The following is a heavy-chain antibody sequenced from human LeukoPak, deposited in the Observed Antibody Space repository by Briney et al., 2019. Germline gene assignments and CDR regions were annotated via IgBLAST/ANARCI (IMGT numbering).Heavy chain of an antibody. J-gene: IGHJ4*02. V-gene: IGHV4-4*02. CDR3: ARDRGCSGGSCRYFDY. CDR2: IYHSGGT. Sequence: SETLSLTCTVSGGSISSSNWRSWVRQPPGKGLEWIGEIYHSGGTNYNPSLKSRVTISVDKSKNQFSLKLSSVTAADTAVYYCARDRGCSGGSCRYFDYWGQGTLVTVSS. CDR1: GGSISSSNW. D-gene: IGHD2-15*01.